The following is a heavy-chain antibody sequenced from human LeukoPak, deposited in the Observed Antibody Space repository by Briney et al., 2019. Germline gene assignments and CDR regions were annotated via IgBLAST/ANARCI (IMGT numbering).Heavy chain of an antibody. Sequence: GGSLRLSCAASGFTFNNYAMAWVRQAPEKGLEWVSSITDNGINTYYADSVKGRFTISRDNSKNTLYPQMNSLRAEDTAVYYCAKGLRGNYDHWGQGTLVTVSS. V-gene: IGHV3-23*01. J-gene: IGHJ5*02. D-gene: IGHD1-26*01. CDR3: AKGLRGNYDH. CDR1: GFTFNNYA. CDR2: ITDNGINT.